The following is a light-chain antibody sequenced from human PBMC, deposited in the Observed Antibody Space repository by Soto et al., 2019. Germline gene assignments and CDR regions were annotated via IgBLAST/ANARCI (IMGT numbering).Light chain of an antibody. V-gene: IGLV1-40*01. CDR2: GNS. CDR1: SSKIEAGYD. Sequence: QSVLTQPPSVSGAPGQSVTISCTGSSSKIEAGYDVHWYQQLPGTAPKLLIYGNSNRPSGVPDRFSGSKSGTSASLAITGLQAEDEADYYCQSYDSSLSGSVVFGGGTKLTVL. J-gene: IGLJ2*01. CDR3: QSYDSSLSGSVV.